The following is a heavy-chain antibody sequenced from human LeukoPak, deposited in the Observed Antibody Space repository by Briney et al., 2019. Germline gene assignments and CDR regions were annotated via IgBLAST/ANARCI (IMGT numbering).Heavy chain of an antibody. J-gene: IGHJ4*02. CDR2: IYYSGNT. V-gene: IGHV4-59*08. D-gene: IGHD6-19*01. CDR1: GGSISTYY. CDR3: ASARDFGWEGIWN. Sequence: SETLSLTCTVSGGSISTYYWSWIRQPPGKGLEWIGYIYYSGNTNCNPSLKSRVTISIDTSKNQFSLKLTSVTAADTAVYYCASARDFGWEGIWNWGQGTLVTVSS.